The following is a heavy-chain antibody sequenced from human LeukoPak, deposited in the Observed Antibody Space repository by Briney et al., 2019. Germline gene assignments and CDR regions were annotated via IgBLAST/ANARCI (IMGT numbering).Heavy chain of an antibody. CDR1: GGTFSSYA. CDR3: ARDRGYCSGGSCYSSYNWFDP. J-gene: IGHJ5*02. CDR2: IIPIFGTA. D-gene: IGHD2-15*01. V-gene: IGHV1-69*06. Sequence: SVKVSCKAYGGTFSSYAISWVRQAPGQGLEWMGGIIPIFGTANYAQKFQGRVTITADKSTSTAYMELSSLRSEDTAVYYCARDRGYCSGGSCYSSYNWFDPWGQGTLVTVSS.